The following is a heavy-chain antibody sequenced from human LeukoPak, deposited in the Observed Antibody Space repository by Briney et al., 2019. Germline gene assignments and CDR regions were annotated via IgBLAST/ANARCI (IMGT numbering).Heavy chain of an antibody. J-gene: IGHJ4*02. V-gene: IGHV4-59*01. CDR3: ARGERRYYYDSSGYYYY. CDR2: IYYSGST. D-gene: IGHD3-22*01. CDR1: GGSISSYY. Sequence: SETLSLTXTVSGGSISSYYWSWIRQPPGKGLEWIGDIYYSGSTNYNPSLKSRVTISVDTSKNQFSLKLSSVTAADTAVYYCARGERRYYYDSSGYYYYWGQGTLVTVSS.